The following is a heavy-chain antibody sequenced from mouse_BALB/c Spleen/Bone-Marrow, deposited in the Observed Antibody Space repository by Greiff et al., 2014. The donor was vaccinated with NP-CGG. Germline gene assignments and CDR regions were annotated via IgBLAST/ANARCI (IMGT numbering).Heavy chain of an antibody. V-gene: IGHV1-37*01. CDR2: INPYNGDT. D-gene: IGHD1-1*01. CDR3: GRGAYYYGSSYYFDY. CDR1: GYSFTGYF. Sequence: EVQLKQSGPELVKPGASVKISCKASGYSFTGYFMNWVKQSHGKSLEWIGRINPYNGDTFHNQKFKGKATLTVDKSSSTAHMELLSLTSEDSAVYYCGRGAYYYGSSYYFDYWGQGTTLTVSS. J-gene: IGHJ2*01.